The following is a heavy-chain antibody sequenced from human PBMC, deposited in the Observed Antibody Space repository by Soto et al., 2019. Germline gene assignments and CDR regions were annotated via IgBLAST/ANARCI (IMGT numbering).Heavy chain of an antibody. CDR3: VKGTFSSSKVIFDY. Sequence: EVQLVESGGGLAQPGRSLRLSCVASGFIFEDYDMHWVRQVPGKGLEWVSSITSNSGAIKYADSVKGRFTLSRDNAKNSMYLQMIGLRVEDTAFYFCVKGTFSSSKVIFDYWGQGTLVTVSS. J-gene: IGHJ4*02. CDR2: ITSNSGAI. D-gene: IGHD6-6*01. CDR1: GFIFEDYD. V-gene: IGHV3-9*01.